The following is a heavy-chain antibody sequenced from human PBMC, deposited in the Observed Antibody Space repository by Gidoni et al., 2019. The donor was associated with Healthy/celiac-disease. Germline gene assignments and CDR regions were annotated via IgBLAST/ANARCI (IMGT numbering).Heavy chain of an antibody. CDR2: ISYDGSNK. J-gene: IGHJ4*02. CDR3: APLGDFDY. Sequence: QVQLVESGGGVVQPGRSRRLSCSASGFTFSSYAMHWVRQAPGKGLEWVAVISYDGSNKYYADSVKGRFTISRDNSNNTLYLQMNSLRAEDTAVYYCAPLGDFDYWGQGTLVTVSS. D-gene: IGHD4-17*01. V-gene: IGHV3-30*01. CDR1: GFTFSSYA.